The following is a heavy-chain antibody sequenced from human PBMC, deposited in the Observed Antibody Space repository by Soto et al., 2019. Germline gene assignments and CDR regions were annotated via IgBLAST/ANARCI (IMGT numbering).Heavy chain of an antibody. CDR2: ISSSSSYI. CDR3: ASLYCGGDCYSSYGMDV. Sequence: GGSLRLSCAASGVTFSSYSMNLVRKAPGKGLEWVSSISSSSSYIYYADSVKGRFTISRDNAKNSLYLQMNSLRAEDTAVYYCASLYCGGDCYSSYGMDVWGQGTTVTVSS. J-gene: IGHJ6*02. CDR1: GVTFSSYS. D-gene: IGHD2-21*02. V-gene: IGHV3-21*01.